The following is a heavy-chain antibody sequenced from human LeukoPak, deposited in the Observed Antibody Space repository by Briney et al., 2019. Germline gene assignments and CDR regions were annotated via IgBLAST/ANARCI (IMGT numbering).Heavy chain of an antibody. CDR2: IKHDGSEY. Sequence: GGSLRLSCAASGFTFRSYWMTRVRQAPGKGREWVATIKHDGSEYYYLDSVKGRFTISRDNAKSSMWLQMSSLRAEDTAVYYCGRDQTPFYWGQGSLVTVSS. J-gene: IGHJ4*02. CDR3: GRDQTPFY. V-gene: IGHV3-7*01. D-gene: IGHD2-15*01. CDR1: GFTFRSYW.